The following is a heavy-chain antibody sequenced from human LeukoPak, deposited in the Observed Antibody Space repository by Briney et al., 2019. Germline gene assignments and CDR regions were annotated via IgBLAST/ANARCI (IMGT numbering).Heavy chain of an antibody. D-gene: IGHD3-22*01. V-gene: IGHV3-48*01. Sequence: PGGSLRLSCAASGFTFSNYSMNWVRQAPGKGLEWVSYISSRSRTIYYADSVKGRFTISRDNAKNSLYLQMNSLRAEDTAVYYCARETYYYDGSGYYYPGGFDYWGQGTLVTVSS. CDR3: ARETYYYDGSGYYYPGGFDY. CDR1: GFTFSNYS. J-gene: IGHJ4*02. CDR2: ISSRSRTI.